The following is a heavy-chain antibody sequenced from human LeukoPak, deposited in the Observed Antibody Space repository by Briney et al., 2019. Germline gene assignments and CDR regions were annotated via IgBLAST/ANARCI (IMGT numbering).Heavy chain of an antibody. V-gene: IGHV3-23*01. CDR1: GFPFSSYG. Sequence: GGSLRLSCAASGFPFSSYGMSWVRQAPGEGLEWVSGITGSTRTTYYADSVKGRFTISRDNSKNTLYLQMNSLRAEDTAVYYCAELGITMIGGVWGKGTTVTISS. D-gene: IGHD3-10*02. J-gene: IGHJ6*04. CDR2: ITGSTRTT. CDR3: AELGITMIGGV.